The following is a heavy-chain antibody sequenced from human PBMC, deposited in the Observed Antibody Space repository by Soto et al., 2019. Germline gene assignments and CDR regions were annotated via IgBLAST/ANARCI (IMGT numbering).Heavy chain of an antibody. J-gene: IGHJ6*03. CDR3: ASLTYYDFWSGYPNYYYYYYKDV. Sequence: SETLSLTCTVSGGSISSGGYYWSWIRQHPGKGLEWIGYIYYSGSTYYNPSLKSRVTISVDTSKNQFSLKLSSVTAADTAVYYCASLTYYDFWSGYPNYYYYYYKDVCGKGTTVTVSS. D-gene: IGHD3-3*01. V-gene: IGHV4-31*03. CDR2: IYYSGST. CDR1: GGSISSGGYY.